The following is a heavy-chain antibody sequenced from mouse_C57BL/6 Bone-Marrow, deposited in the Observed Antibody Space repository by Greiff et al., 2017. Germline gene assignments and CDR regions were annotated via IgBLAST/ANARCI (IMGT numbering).Heavy chain of an antibody. D-gene: IGHD1-1*02. J-gene: IGHJ4*01. CDR2: ISNLAYSI. CDR3: ARRADYGPDAMDY. Sequence: EVNVVESGGGLVQPGGSLKLSCAASGFTFSDYGMAWVRQAPRKGPEWVAFISNLAYSIYYADTVTGRFTISRENAKNTLCLEMGSLRSEDTAMYYCARRADYGPDAMDYWGQGTSVTVSS. V-gene: IGHV5-15*01. CDR1: GFTFSDYG.